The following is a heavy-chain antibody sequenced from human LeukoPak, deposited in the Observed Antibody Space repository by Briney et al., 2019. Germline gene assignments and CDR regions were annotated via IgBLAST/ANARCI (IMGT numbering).Heavy chain of an antibody. CDR1: GFTFSNYY. J-gene: IGHJ4*02. CDR2: ISSSGSTI. Sequence: PGGSLRLSSAASGFTFSNYYMSWIRQAPGKGLEWVSYISSSGSTIYYADSVKGRFTISRDNAKNSLYLQMNSLRAEDTAVYYCARDRWELLSGLDYWGQGTLVTVSS. V-gene: IGHV3-11*01. CDR3: ARDRWELLSGLDY. D-gene: IGHD2-15*01.